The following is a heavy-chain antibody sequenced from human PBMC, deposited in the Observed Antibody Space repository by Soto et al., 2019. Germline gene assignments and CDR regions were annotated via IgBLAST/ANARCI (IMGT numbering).Heavy chain of an antibody. CDR1: GYSFTSYW. V-gene: IGHV5-10-1*01. J-gene: IGHJ6*02. D-gene: IGHD2-2*02. Sequence: GESLKISCKGSGYSFTSYWISWVRQMPGKGLEWMGRIDPSDSYTNYSPSFQGHVTISADKSISTAYLQWSSLKASDTAMYYCGRGTVVPAAIHGYYYYGMDVWGQGTTVTVSS. CDR2: IDPSDSYT. CDR3: GRGTVVPAAIHGYYYYGMDV.